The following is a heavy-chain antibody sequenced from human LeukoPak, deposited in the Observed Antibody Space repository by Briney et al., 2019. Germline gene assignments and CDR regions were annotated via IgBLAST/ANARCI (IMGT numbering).Heavy chain of an antibody. CDR3: AREGRLWYSYGTYKNYYYMDV. Sequence: SGGSLRLSCAASGFTFTDYYMSWLRQAPGKGLEWVSYIISSGSTIYYADPVKGRYTISRENAKNSLYLQMNSLRAEDTAVYYCAREGRLWYSYGTYKNYYYMDVWGKGTTVTVSS. CDR1: GFTFTDYY. D-gene: IGHD5-18*01. J-gene: IGHJ6*03. CDR2: IISSGSTI. V-gene: IGHV3-11*01.